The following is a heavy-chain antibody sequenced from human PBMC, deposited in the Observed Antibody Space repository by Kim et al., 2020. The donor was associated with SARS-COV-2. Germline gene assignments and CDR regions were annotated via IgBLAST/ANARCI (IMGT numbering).Heavy chain of an antibody. J-gene: IGHJ4*02. CDR1: GGSINSYS. CDR3: ARDRIGYCSSTSCSLHFDY. V-gene: IGHV4-59*01. D-gene: IGHD2-2*01. Sequence: TLSLTCTVSGGSINSYSWSWIRQPPGKGLEWIGYTYYSGSTNYNPSLKSRVTISVDTSKNQFSLKLSSVTAADTAVYYCARDRIGYCSSTSCSLHFDYWGQGTLVTVSS. CDR2: TYYSGST.